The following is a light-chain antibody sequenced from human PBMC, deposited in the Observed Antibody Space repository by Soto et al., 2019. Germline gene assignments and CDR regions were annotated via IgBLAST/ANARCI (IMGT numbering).Light chain of an antibody. Sequence: DIQMTQSPSSLSASVGDRVTITCRAGQTVTDYLNWYQHKPGKAPKLLIYSASTLQSGVPSRFSCSGSGTDFTLTITSLQPEDFGTYYCHQTYSTPQTFGQGTRVEIK. CDR1: QTVTDY. CDR2: SAS. J-gene: IGKJ1*01. V-gene: IGKV1-39*01. CDR3: HQTYSTPQT.